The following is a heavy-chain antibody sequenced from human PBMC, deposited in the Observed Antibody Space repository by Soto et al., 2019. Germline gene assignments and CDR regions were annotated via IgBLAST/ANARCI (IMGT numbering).Heavy chain of an antibody. CDR3: ARLVRYCSGGSCYFTRDAFDI. Sequence: QVQLQESGPGLVKPSETLSLTCTVSGGSISSYYWSWIRQPPRKGLEWIGYIYYSGSTNYNPSLKSRVTISVDTSKNQFSLKLSSVTAADTAVYYCARLVRYCSGGSCYFTRDAFDIWGQGTMVTVSS. CDR1: GGSISSYY. V-gene: IGHV4-59*08. J-gene: IGHJ3*02. D-gene: IGHD2-15*01. CDR2: IYYSGST.